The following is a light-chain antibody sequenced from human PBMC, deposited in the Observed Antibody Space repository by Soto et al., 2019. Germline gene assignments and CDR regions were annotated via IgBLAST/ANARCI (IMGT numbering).Light chain of an antibody. Sequence: QSALTQPASVSGSPGQSITISCTGTSSDVGSYNLVSWYQQHPGKAPKLMIYEVSKRPSGVSNRFSGSKSGNTASLTISGLQAEDEADYYCCSYAGSRFYVFGTGTKLTVL. J-gene: IGLJ1*01. CDR3: CSYAGSRFYV. CDR1: SSDVGSYNL. CDR2: EVS. V-gene: IGLV2-23*02.